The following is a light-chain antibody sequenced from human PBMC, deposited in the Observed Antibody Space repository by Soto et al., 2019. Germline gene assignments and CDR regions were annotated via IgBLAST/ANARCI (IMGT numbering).Light chain of an antibody. CDR1: QSLLQSTAPNY. Sequence: DVVMTQSPLSLPVTPGEPASISCTSSQSLLQSTAPNYLDWYVQKPGQTPQLLIIYAPTRASGVTDRCSGSGSGTDFTLRISSVEAEDVGIYYCMQALQVPAFGEATKVEIK. J-gene: IGKJ1*01. CDR3: MQALQVPA. V-gene: IGKV2-28*01. CDR2: YAP.